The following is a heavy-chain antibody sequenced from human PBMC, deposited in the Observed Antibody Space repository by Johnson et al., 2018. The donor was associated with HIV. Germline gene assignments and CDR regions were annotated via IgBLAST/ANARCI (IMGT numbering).Heavy chain of an antibody. CDR2: ISGGGSAI. CDR3: ARDGAQQLARDAFDI. Sequence: QVQLVESGGGLVKPGGSLRLSCAVSGFTFSDYYMSWIRQAPGKGLEWISYISGGGSAIYYADSVKGRFTISRDNSKNTLYLQMNSLRAEDTAVYYCARDGAQQLARDAFDIWGQGTMVTVSS. J-gene: IGHJ3*02. CDR1: GFTFSDYY. D-gene: IGHD6-13*01. V-gene: IGHV3-11*04.